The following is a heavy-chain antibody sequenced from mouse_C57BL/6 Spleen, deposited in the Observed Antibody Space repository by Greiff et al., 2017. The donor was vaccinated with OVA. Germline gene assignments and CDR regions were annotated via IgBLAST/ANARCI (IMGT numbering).Heavy chain of an antibody. CDR1: GFTFSDYG. CDR2: ISSGSSTI. J-gene: IGHJ1*03. Sequence: EVQLVESGGGLVKPGGSLKLSCAASGFTFSDYGMHWVRQAPEQGLEWVAYISSGSSTIYYADTVKGRFTISRDNAKNTLFLQMTSLRSEDTAMYYCARNYGSSYDWYFDVWGTGTTVTVSS. V-gene: IGHV5-17*01. CDR3: ARNYGSSYDWYFDV. D-gene: IGHD1-1*01.